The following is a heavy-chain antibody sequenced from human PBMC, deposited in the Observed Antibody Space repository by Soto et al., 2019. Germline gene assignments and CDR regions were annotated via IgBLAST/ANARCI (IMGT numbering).Heavy chain of an antibody. CDR1: GGPIRSYY. Sequence: QVHLQESGPGLLKPSETLSLTCGVSGGPIRSYYLSWVRQAPGKGLEWIAYIAYTGITDYNPALRSRVTISGDTSQNLFSLKMTSVTAADTAVYYCAREGFSGYEALDYWGQGILVTVSS. CDR2: IAYTGIT. CDR3: AREGFSGYEALDY. D-gene: IGHD5-12*01. J-gene: IGHJ4*02. V-gene: IGHV4-59*01.